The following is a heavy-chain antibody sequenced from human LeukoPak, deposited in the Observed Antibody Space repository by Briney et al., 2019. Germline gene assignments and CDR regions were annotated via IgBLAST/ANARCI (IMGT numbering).Heavy chain of an antibody. CDR2: IYYSGST. Sequence: PSETLSLTCTVSGGSLSSYYWSWIRQPPGKGLEWIGYIYYSGSTNYNPSLKSRVTISVDTSKNQFSLKLSSVTAADTAVYYCARVYDSSGDNWFDPWGQGTLVTVSS. V-gene: IGHV4-59*08. J-gene: IGHJ5*02. CDR1: GGSLSSYY. CDR3: ARVYDSSGDNWFDP. D-gene: IGHD3-22*01.